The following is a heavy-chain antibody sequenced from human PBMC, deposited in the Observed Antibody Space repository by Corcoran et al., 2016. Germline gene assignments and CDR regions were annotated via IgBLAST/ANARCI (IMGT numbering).Heavy chain of an antibody. CDR1: GGSISSSSYY. CDR3: TNNGNWYGVGDH. V-gene: IGHV4-39*07. Sequence: QLHLQESGPGLVKPSETLSLTCTVSGGSISSSSYYWAWIHQPPGQGLEWIGSFSYSGSSYYNPSLKSRATISVDTSKNQVSLKLTSVTAADTAVYFCTNNGNWYGVGDHWGQGTLVTVSS. D-gene: IGHD1-20*01. J-gene: IGHJ5*02. CDR2: FSYSGSS.